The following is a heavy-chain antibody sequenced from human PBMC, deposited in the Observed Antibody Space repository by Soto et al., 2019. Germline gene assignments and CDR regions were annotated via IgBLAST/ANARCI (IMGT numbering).Heavy chain of an antibody. CDR1: DGSISSSSYY. CDR2: IYYSGST. V-gene: IGHV4-39*01. D-gene: IGHD6-19*01. J-gene: IGHJ4*02. CDR3: ARHRSVRSYSSGWSVFDY. Sequence: QLQLQESGPGLVKPSETLSLTCTVSDGSISSSSYYWGWIRQPPGKGLEWIGSIYYSGSTYYNPSLKSRVTIPVGTSKNQLSLKLSSVTAAETAVYYCARHRSVRSYSSGWSVFDYWGRGTLVTVSS.